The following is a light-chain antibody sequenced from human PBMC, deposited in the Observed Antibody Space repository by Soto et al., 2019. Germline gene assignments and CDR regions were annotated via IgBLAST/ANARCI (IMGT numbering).Light chain of an antibody. V-gene: IGKV1-5*01. J-gene: IGKJ1*01. Sequence: DIQMTQSPSTLSASVGGRVTITCRASQSVGTWVAWYQQKPGKAHKLLIYGASNLESGVPSRFSGSGSGTEFTLTITTLQPDDFATYFCQLYNRNTWSFGPGTKVDIK. CDR3: QLYNRNTWS. CDR2: GAS. CDR1: QSVGTW.